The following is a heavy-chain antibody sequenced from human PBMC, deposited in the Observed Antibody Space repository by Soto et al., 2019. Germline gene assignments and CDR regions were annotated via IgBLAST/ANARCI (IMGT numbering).Heavy chain of an antibody. CDR1: CGEGRDRSSR. CDR2: TYYSGST. Sequence: TRTVACGEGRDRSSRWITNNQKPRKGLEWIGYTYYSGSTNYNPSLKSRVTISVDTSKNQFSLKLSSVTAADTAVFYCARGIRDVSLVSGIDVRGQATMVT. CDR3: ARGIRDVSLVSGIDV. D-gene: IGHD5-18*01. V-gene: IGHV4-61*01. J-gene: IGHJ6*02.